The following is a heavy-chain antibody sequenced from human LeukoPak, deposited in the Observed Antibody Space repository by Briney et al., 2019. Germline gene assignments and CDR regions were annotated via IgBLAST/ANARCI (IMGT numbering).Heavy chain of an antibody. CDR2: IYYSGST. D-gene: IGHD4-11*01. V-gene: IGHV4-39*01. CDR1: GGSISGSTYY. CDR3: ARYHINFQIDV. J-gene: IGHJ6*02. Sequence: SETLSLTCTVSGGSISGSTYYWDWIRQPPGKGLEWIGSIYYSGSTYYNPSLKSRVTISVDTSKNQFSLKLSSVTAADTAVYYCARYHINFQIDVWGQGTTVTVSS.